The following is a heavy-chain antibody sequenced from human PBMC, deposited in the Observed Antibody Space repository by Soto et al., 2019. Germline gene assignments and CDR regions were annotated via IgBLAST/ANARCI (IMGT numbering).Heavy chain of an antibody. J-gene: IGHJ3*02. D-gene: IGHD5-12*01. CDR1: GGSVSSGSYY. V-gene: IGHV4-61*01. CDR3: ARKDIVATMGAFDI. CDR2: IYYSGST. Sequence: ASETLSLTCTVSGGSVSSGSYYWSWIRQPPGKGLEWIGYIYYSGSTNYNPSLKSRVTISVDTSKNQFSLKLSSVTAADTAVYYCARKDIVATMGAFDIWGQGTMVTVSS.